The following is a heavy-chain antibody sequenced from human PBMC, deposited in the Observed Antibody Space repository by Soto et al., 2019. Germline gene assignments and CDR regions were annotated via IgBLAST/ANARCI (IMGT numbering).Heavy chain of an antibody. V-gene: IGHV4-34*01. CDR1: GGSFSGYY. D-gene: IGHD3-3*01. CDR2: INHSGST. CDR3: ARGPATLEWLVYYYYYMDV. Sequence: ASETLSLTCAVFGGSFSGYYWSWIRQPPGKGLEWIGEINHSGSTNYNPSLKSRVTISVDTSKNQFSLKLSSVTAADTAVYYCARGPATLEWLVYYYYYMDVWGKGTTVTVSS. J-gene: IGHJ6*03.